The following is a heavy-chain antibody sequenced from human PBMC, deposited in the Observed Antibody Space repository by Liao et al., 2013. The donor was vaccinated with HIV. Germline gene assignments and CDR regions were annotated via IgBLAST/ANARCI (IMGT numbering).Heavy chain of an antibody. D-gene: IGHD1-1*01. CDR1: GGSISSGTYY. J-gene: IGHJ4*02. Sequence: QVQLQESGPGLVKPSQTLSLTCTVSGGSISSGTYYWSWIRQPAGKGLEWIGRILTSGSTNYNPSLKSRVTISIDTSKNKISLKLSSVTAADTAVYYCAKEHRGTYTFDYWGQGTLVTVSS. V-gene: IGHV4-61*02. CDR2: ILTSGST. CDR3: AKEHRGTYTFDY.